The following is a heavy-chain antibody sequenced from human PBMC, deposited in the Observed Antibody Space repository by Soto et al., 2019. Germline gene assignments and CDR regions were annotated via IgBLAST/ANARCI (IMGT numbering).Heavy chain of an antibody. J-gene: IGHJ4*02. CDR2: ISGSDGST. Sequence: GGSLRLSCAASGFTFSTYAMSWVRQAPGKGLEWVSTISGSDGSTYYADSVKGRFTISRDNSKSTLYLQMNSLRAEDTAVYYCAKGTYLITMIVVLWGQGTLVTVSS. D-gene: IGHD3-22*01. V-gene: IGHV3-23*01. CDR1: GFTFSTYA. CDR3: AKGTYLITMIVVL.